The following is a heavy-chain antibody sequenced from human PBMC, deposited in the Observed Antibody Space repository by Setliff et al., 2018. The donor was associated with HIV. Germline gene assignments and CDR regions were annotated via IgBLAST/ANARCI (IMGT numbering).Heavy chain of an antibody. CDR3: AGSSRWGFIH. J-gene: IGHJ4*01. Sequence: SETLSLTCAVYGGSFTSYPWTWLRQSPGKALEWIGEVNPGRGAKYNSSLKSRVTIAAFSSKNQFSLALTSVTAADTGLYFCAGSSRWGFIHWGQGILVTVAS. CDR1: GGSFTSYP. D-gene: IGHD3-22*01. V-gene: IGHV4-34*01. CDR2: VNPGRGA.